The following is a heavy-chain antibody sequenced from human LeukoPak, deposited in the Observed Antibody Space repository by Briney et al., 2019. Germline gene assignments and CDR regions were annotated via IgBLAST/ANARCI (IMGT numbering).Heavy chain of an antibody. V-gene: IGHV3-7*01. CDR2: IKQDGSEK. J-gene: IGHJ4*02. D-gene: IGHD5-18*01. CDR1: GFTFSSYW. CDR3: ARALDFGYSYPFDY. Sequence: GGSLRLSCAASGFTFSSYWMSWVRQAPGKGLEWVANIKQDGSEKYYVDSVKGRFTISRDNAKNSLYLQMNSLRAEDTAVYYCARALDFGYSYPFDYWGQGTLVTVSS.